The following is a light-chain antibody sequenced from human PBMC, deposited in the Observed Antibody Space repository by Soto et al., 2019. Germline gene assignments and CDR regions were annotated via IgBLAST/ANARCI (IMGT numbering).Light chain of an antibody. V-gene: IGKV3-20*01. CDR1: QSVSSNY. J-gene: IGKJ1*01. CDR3: QQYGSSGT. CDR2: GAS. Sequence: ESVLTQSPGTLSLSPGERATLSCRASQSVSSNYLAWYQQKPGQAPRLLIYGASTRATGIPDRFSGSGSGTDFTLTISRLEPEDFAVYYCQQYGSSGTFGQGTKVDIK.